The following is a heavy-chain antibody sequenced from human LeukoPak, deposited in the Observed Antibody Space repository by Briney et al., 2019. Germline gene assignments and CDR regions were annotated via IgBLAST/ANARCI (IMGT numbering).Heavy chain of an antibody. D-gene: IGHD2-15*01. Sequence: EASLRLSCAASGFTFSSSVLGWVRQATGEALEWLSYITSSTKPLYMDSVQGRFTISRDNAKNSLYLQMDNLREEDTAVYYCARGYCSCSDCHLARHFEYWGQGTLVTVSS. CDR2: ITSSTKPL. V-gene: IGHV3-48*02. J-gene: IGHJ4*02. CDR3: ARGYCSCSDCHLARHFEY. CDR1: GFTFSSSV.